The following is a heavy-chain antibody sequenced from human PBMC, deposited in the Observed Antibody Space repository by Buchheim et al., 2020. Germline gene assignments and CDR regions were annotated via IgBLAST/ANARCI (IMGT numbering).Heavy chain of an antibody. CDR3: AKDRSVVGLFDY. CDR1: GFTFSTSA. D-gene: IGHD3-22*01. CDR2: ISGSGDSK. J-gene: IGHJ4*02. Sequence: EVQLLESGGGLVQPGGSLRLSCGASGFTFSTSAMSWVRQAPGKGLEWVSGISGSGDSKYYADSVKGRFTISRDNSTNTLYLQMNSLRAEDTAVYYCAKDRSVVGLFDYWGQGTL. V-gene: IGHV3-23*01.